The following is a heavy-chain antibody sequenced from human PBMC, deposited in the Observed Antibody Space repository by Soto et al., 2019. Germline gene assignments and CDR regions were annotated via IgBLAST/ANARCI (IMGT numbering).Heavy chain of an antibody. J-gene: IGHJ4*02. V-gene: IGHV3-7*04. Sequence: EVQLVESGGGLVQPGGSLRLSCAASGLTFSSYWMSWVRPAPGKGLEWVANIKQDGSEKYYVDSVKGRFTISRDNAKHSLYLQMNSLRSEDTGVYYCAMEGLKLSDYWGQGTLVTVSS. CDR2: IKQDGSEK. CDR1: GLTFSSYW. D-gene: IGHD4-4*01. CDR3: AMEGLKLSDY.